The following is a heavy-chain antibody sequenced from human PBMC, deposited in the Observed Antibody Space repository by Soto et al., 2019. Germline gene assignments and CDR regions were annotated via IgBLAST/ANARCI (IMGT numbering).Heavy chain of an antibody. Sequence: EVQLLESGGGLVQPGGSLRLSCAASGFTFSSYAMSWVRQAPGKGLAWVSGISVSGGSTYYADSVKGRFTISRDNSKTTLYLQMNSLSAEDTAVYYCASNTRYDPPDYWGQGTLVTVSS. D-gene: IGHD3-16*01. J-gene: IGHJ4*02. CDR2: ISVSGGST. CDR3: ASNTRYDPPDY. V-gene: IGHV3-23*01. CDR1: GFTFSSYA.